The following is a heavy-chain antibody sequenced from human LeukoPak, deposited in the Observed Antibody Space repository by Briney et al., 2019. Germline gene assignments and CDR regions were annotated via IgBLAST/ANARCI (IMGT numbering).Heavy chain of an antibody. CDR1: GYNFTSYW. Sequence: GESLKISCKGSGYNFTSYWIGWVRQMPGKGLEWMGIIYPGDSDTRYSPSFQGQVTISADKSISTAYLQWSSLKASDTAMYYCARQTRARYCTNGVCYVSWFDPWGQGTLVTVSS. V-gene: IGHV5-51*01. D-gene: IGHD2-8*01. CDR3: ARQTRARYCTNGVCYVSWFDP. J-gene: IGHJ5*02. CDR2: IYPGDSDT.